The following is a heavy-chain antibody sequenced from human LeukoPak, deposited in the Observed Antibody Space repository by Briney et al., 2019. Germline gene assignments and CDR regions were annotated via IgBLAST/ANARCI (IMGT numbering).Heavy chain of an antibody. D-gene: IGHD1-26*01. Sequence: ASVKVSCKASGYTFTSYGIIWVRQAPGQGLEWMGWINPNSGDTNYAQKFQGRVTMTRDTSISTAYMELSRLRSDDTAVYYCARDVSRVGATGPFDYWGQGTLVTVSS. J-gene: IGHJ4*02. V-gene: IGHV1-2*02. CDR3: ARDVSRVGATGPFDY. CDR2: INPNSGDT. CDR1: GYTFTSYG.